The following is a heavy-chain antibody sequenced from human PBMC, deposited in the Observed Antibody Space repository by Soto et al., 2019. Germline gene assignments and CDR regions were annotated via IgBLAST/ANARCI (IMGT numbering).Heavy chain of an antibody. D-gene: IGHD3-3*01. V-gene: IGHV4-59*01. CDR2: IHYSGST. CDR3: ARSDRGQWSGSLNWFDP. J-gene: IGHJ5*02. Sequence: PSETLSLTCTVSGGSISSNYWSWMRQSPGRGLEWIGYIHYSGSTNYNPSLKSRITISVDTSKNQFSLRLTSVTAADTAVYYCARSDRGQWSGSLNWFDPWGQGTLVTVSS. CDR1: GGSISSNY.